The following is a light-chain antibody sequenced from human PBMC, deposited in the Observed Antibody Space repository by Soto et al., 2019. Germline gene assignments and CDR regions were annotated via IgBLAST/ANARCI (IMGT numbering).Light chain of an antibody. J-gene: IGKJ1*01. CDR1: QSVTSDY. CDR2: GAS. V-gene: IGKV3-20*01. CDR3: QQYGRP. Sequence: EIVLTQSPGNLSLSPGERATLSCRASQSVTSDYLAWYQQKPGQAPRLLIHGASSRATGIPDRFSGSGSGTDFTLTISRLEPEDFAVYYCQQYGRPFGQGTKVEIK.